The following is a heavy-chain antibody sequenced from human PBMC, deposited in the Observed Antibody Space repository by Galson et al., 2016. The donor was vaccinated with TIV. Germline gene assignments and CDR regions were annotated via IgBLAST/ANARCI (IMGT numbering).Heavy chain of an antibody. J-gene: IGHJ3*01. Sequence: SLRLSCAASGFTFTTSAMYWVRQVPGKGLEWVSSISGVDGKTYHADSVKGRFTMSRDDSKNMVYLEMNNLRAEDTAVYFCARLFFFDTRNVLVGAFDVWGHGTMVSVSS. CDR1: GFTFTTSA. CDR2: ISGVDGKT. D-gene: IGHD3-22*01. V-gene: IGHV3-23*01. CDR3: ARLFFFDTRNVLVGAFDV.